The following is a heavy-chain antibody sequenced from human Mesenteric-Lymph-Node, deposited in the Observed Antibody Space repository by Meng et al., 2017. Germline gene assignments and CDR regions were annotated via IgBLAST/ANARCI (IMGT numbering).Heavy chain of an antibody. CDR2: I. J-gene: IGHJ4*02. Sequence: LVEAGGSLVKPGGSLRLSCAASRFTFSDYYMTWICQAPGKGLEQIYSADSVKGRFTISRDNSKNTLYLQMNSLRAEDTAVYYCAKGPLRSIAAAGTSDYWGQGTLVTVSS. CDR3: AKGPLRSIAAAGTSDY. D-gene: IGHD6-13*01. CDR1: RFTFSDYY. V-gene: IGHV3-11*01.